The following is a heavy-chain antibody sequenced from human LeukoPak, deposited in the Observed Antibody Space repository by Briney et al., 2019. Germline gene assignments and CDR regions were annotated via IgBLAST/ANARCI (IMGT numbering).Heavy chain of an antibody. J-gene: IGHJ4*02. V-gene: IGHV4-61*02. CDR3: ARDSGIAAAGTGFDY. Sequence: PSQTLSLTCTVSGGSISSGSYYWNWIRQPAGKGLEWIGRIYASGSTNYNPSLKSRVTISVDTSKNQFSLKLTSVTAADTAVYYCARDSGIAAAGTGFDYWGQGTLVTVSS. D-gene: IGHD6-13*01. CDR1: GGSISSGSYY. CDR2: IYASGST.